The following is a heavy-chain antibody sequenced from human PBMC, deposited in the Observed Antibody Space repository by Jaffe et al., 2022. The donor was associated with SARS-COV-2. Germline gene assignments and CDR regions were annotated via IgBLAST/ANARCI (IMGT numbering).Heavy chain of an antibody. CDR1: GFTFRRYG. CDR2: IWYDGSQK. Sequence: QVQLVESGGGVVQPGRSLRLSCVASGFTFRRYGMSWVRQAPAKGLEWVALIWYDGSQKYYADSVKGRFTVSRDDSKNTLYLQMNSLRAEDTAVYYCARDLMAVSEKGYWGQGALVTVSS. CDR3: ARDLMAVSEKGY. J-gene: IGHJ4*02. D-gene: IGHD6-19*01. V-gene: IGHV3-33*01.